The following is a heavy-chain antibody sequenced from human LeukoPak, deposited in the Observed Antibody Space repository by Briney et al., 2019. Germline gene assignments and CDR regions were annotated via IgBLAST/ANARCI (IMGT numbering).Heavy chain of an antibody. CDR3: AKDPRITKNYYYYYYMDV. J-gene: IGHJ6*03. V-gene: IGHV3-23*01. D-gene: IGHD3-3*01. CDR1: GYTFKGYG. Sequence: GGSLRLSCEASGYTFKGYGLTWVRQAPGKGLEWVSGISGSGGSTNYVDSVKGRFTISRDNSKNTLYLQMNSLRAEDTALYYCAKDPRITKNYYYYYYMDVWGKGTTGTVSS. CDR2: ISGSGGST.